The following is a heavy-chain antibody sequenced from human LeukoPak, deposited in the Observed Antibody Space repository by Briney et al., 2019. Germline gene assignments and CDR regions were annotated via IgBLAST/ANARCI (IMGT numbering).Heavy chain of an antibody. V-gene: IGHV5-51*01. CDR1: GYSFTSYW. D-gene: IGHD2-15*01. CDR2: IYPGDSDT. Sequence: GESLKISCQGSGYSFTSYWIGWVRPLPGKGLEWMGIIYPGDSDTRYSPSFQGQVTISADKSISTAYLQWSSLKASDTAMYYCARFKFGYCSGGSCYSGWFDPWGQGTLVTVSS. CDR3: ARFKFGYCSGGSCYSGWFDP. J-gene: IGHJ5*02.